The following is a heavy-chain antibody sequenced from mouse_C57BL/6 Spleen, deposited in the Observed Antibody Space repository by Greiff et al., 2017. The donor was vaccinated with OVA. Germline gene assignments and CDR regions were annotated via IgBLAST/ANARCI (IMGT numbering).Heavy chain of an antibody. V-gene: IGHV5-4*03. CDR3: ASHYYGSSYGYFDV. CDR1: GFTFSSYA. J-gene: IGHJ1*03. Sequence: EVMLVESGGGLVKPGGSLKLSCAASGFTFSSYAMSWVRQTPEKRLEWVATISDGGSYTYYPDNVKGRFTISRDNAKNTLYLQMSHLKSEDTAMYYCASHYYGSSYGYFDVWGTGTTVTVSS. D-gene: IGHD1-1*01. CDR2: ISDGGSYT.